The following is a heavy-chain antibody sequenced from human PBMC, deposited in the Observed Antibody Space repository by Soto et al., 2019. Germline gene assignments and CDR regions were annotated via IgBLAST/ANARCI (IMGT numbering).Heavy chain of an antibody. V-gene: IGHV4-59*01. Sequence: TLSLTCTVSGGSISSYYWSWIRQPPGKGLEWIGYIYYSGSTNYNPSLKSRVTISVDTSKNQFSLKLSSVTAADTAVYYCARERITMVRATYYYYGMDVWGQGTTVTVSS. CDR1: GGSISSYY. J-gene: IGHJ6*02. D-gene: IGHD3-10*01. CDR2: IYYSGST. CDR3: ARERITMVRATYYYYGMDV.